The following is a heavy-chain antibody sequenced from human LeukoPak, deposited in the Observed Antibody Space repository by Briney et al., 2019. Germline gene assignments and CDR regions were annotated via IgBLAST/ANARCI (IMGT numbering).Heavy chain of an antibody. J-gene: IGHJ3*02. CDR2: ISGSGGST. V-gene: IGHV3-23*01. D-gene: IGHD6-13*01. CDR3: AKDIAAAGTPRFGDI. CDR1: GFTFSTYA. Sequence: GGSLRLSCAASGFTFSTYAMTWVRQAPGKGLEWVSSISGSGGSTYYADSVKGRFTISRDNSKNTLDLQMNSLRAEDTAVFYCAKDIAAAGTPRFGDIWGQGTMVTVSS.